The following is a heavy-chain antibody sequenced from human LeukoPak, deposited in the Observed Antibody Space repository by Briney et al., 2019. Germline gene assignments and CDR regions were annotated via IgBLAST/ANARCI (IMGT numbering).Heavy chain of an antibody. CDR2: IYSGGST. J-gene: IGHJ4*02. V-gene: IGHV3-53*01. CDR1: GFTVSSNY. CDR3: ASLVRYNWNYGGMTSDY. D-gene: IGHD1-7*01. Sequence: GGSLRLSCAASGFTVSSNYMSWVRQAPGKGLEWVSVIYSGGSTYYADSVKGRFTISRDNSKNTLYLQMNSLRAEDTAVYYCASLVRYNWNYGGMTSDYWGQGTLVTVSS.